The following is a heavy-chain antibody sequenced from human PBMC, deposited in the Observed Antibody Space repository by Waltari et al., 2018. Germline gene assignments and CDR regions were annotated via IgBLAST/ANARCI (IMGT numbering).Heavy chain of an antibody. CDR1: GGTFSSYT. CDR2: IIPILGIA. CDR3: ARDLVEVRSGWYKMGAFDI. Sequence: QVQLVQSGAEVKKPGSSVKVSCKASGGTFSSYTISWVRQAPGQGLEWMGRIIPILGIANYAQKFQGRVTITADKSTSTAYMELSSLRSEDTAVYYCARDLVEVRSGWYKMGAFDIWGQGTMVTVSS. D-gene: IGHD6-19*01. J-gene: IGHJ3*02. V-gene: IGHV1-69*08.